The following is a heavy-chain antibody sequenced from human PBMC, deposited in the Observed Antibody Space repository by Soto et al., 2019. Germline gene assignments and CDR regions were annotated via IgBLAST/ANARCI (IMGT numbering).Heavy chain of an antibody. CDR2: IYHSGST. D-gene: IGHD3-10*01. CDR1: GYSISSGYY. J-gene: IGHJ5*02. Sequence: SETLSLTCAVSGYSISSGYYWGWIRQPPGKGLEWIGSIYHSGSTYYNPSLKSRVTISVDTSKNQFSLKLSSVTAADTAVYYCARNYYGSGSYYEKSWFDPWGQGTLVTVSS. V-gene: IGHV4-38-2*01. CDR3: ARNYYGSGSYYEKSWFDP.